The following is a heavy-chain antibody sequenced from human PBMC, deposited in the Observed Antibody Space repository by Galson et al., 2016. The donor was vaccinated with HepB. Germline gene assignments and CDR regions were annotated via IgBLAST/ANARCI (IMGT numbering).Heavy chain of an antibody. J-gene: IGHJ4*02. Sequence: ETLSLTCAVSGGSMSSGYWWSWVRQPPGKGLEWIGTVYYSGATFHNTSLKSRVNIFVDKSKNQLSLKLNSVTAADTAVYYCARRTYGSGIDYWGQGTLVIVSS. CDR2: VYYSGAT. CDR1: GGSMSSGYW. V-gene: IGHV4-4*02. D-gene: IGHD3-10*01. CDR3: ARRTYGSGIDY.